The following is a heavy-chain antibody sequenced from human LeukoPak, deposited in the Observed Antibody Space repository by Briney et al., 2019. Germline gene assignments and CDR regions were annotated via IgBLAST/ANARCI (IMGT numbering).Heavy chain of an antibody. J-gene: IGHJ5*02. CDR3: VTSWIWQPRDS. CDR2: IEPDGSGK. D-gene: IGHD5-24*01. CDR1: GFSFRDYW. Sequence: PGGSLRLSCEASGFSFRDYWMSWVRQAPGKGLEWVANIEPDGSGKTYVDSVKGRFTISRDNAKQSLFLQMDTVTAEDTAVYYCVTSWIWQPRDSWGQGVLVTVSS. V-gene: IGHV3-7*01.